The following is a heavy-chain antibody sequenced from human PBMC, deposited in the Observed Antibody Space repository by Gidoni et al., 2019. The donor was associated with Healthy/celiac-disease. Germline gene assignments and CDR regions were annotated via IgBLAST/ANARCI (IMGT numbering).Heavy chain of an antibody. J-gene: IGHJ4*02. CDR3: AKDFYVWGSTQS. CDR1: GVTFSSYA. D-gene: IGHD3-16*01. CDR2: ISGSGGST. V-gene: IGHV3-23*01. Sequence: EVQLLESGGGLVQPGGSLRLSCAASGVTFSSYAMSWVRQAPGKGLEWVSAISGSGGSTYYADSVKGRFTISRDNSKNTLYLQMNSLRAEDTAVYYCAKDFYVWGSTQSWGQGTLVTVSS.